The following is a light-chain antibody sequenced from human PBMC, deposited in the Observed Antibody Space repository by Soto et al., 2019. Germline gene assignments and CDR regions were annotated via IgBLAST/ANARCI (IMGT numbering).Light chain of an antibody. CDR1: SSDVGRYDY. CDR3: SSYSTMGTYV. V-gene: IGLV2-14*01. Sequence: QSAXTXPASVSXXPGQSITISCTGTSSDVGRYDYVSWYQQHPGKAPKLMVSEVSHRPSGVSNRFSGSKSGNTASLTISGLQAEDEADYYCSSYSTMGTYVFGAGTKLTVL. CDR2: EVS. J-gene: IGLJ1*01.